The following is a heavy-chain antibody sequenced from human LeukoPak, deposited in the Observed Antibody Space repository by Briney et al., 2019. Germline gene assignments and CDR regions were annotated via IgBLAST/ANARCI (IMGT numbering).Heavy chain of an antibody. CDR1: GGSFCGYY. V-gene: IGHV4-34*01. CDR3: ARGRVPVYYDSSGYGRHFDY. Sequence: SETLSLTCAVYGGSFCGYYWSWIRQPPGKGLEWIGEINHSGSTNYNPSLKSRVTISVDTSKNQFSLKLSSVTAADTAVYYCARGRVPVYYDSSGYGRHFDYWGQGTLVTVSS. J-gene: IGHJ4*02. CDR2: INHSGST. D-gene: IGHD3-22*01.